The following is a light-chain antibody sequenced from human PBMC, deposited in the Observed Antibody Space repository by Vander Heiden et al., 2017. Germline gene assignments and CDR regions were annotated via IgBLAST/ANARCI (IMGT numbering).Light chain of an antibody. CDR2: ANT. Sequence: QSVLTQPPSVSGATGQRVTIACTGNSSNIGAGYDVHWYQQFPGTPPKLVIYANTNRPAGVPDRFSGSKSGTSASLAITGLQVDDEADYFCQSYDSSLSGSVFGGGTKLTVL. CDR1: SSNIGAGYD. V-gene: IGLV1-40*01. J-gene: IGLJ2*01. CDR3: QSYDSSLSGSV.